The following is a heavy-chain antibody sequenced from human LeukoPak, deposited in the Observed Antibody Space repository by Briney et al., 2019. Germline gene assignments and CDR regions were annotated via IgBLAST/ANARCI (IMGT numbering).Heavy chain of an antibody. CDR3: ATGYDFWSGYSV. J-gene: IGHJ6*04. CDR1: GGTFSSYA. D-gene: IGHD3-3*01. CDR2: IIPIFGTA. V-gene: IGHV1-69*13. Sequence: ASVKVSCKASGGTFSSYAISWVRQAPGQGLEWMGGIIPIFGTANYAQKFQGRVTITADESTSTAYMELSSLRSEDTAVYYCATGYDFWSGYSVWGKGTTVTVSS.